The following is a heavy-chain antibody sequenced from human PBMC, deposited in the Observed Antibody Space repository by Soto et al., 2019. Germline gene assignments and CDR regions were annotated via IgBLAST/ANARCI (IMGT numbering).Heavy chain of an antibody. CDR1: GYTFIGHY. J-gene: IGHJ3*01. D-gene: IGHD3-9*01. CDR2: INPNSGGT. CDR3: ARDSYYDILTGYSRNAFDV. V-gene: IGHV1-2*02. Sequence: ASVKVSCKASGYTFIGHYMHWVRQAPGQGLEWMGWINPNSGGTNYAQKFQGRIVMTRDTSISTAYMELSRLRSDDTAVYYCARDSYYDILTGYSRNAFDVWGQGTVDTVSS.